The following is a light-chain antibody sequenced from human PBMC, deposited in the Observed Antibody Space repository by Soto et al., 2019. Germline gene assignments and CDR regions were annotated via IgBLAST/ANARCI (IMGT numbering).Light chain of an antibody. CDR3: QQYDNLPRT. Sequence: DIHLTHSPSFLSASVLYRVTITFRASQDIGNYLNWYQHKPGKAPKLLLYDASTLQTGVPSRFSGSGSGTHFTFTISSLQPEDIATYYCQQYDNLPRTFGQGTKVDIK. CDR1: QDIGNY. CDR2: DAS. J-gene: IGKJ2*02. V-gene: IGKV1-33*01.